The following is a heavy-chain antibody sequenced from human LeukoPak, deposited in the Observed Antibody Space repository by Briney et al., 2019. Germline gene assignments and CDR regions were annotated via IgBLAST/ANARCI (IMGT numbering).Heavy chain of an antibody. CDR3: ARGRSSRTVGGNLIFDI. D-gene: IGHD1-14*01. CDR1: GDSVLSGGHY. Sequence: PSETLSLTCTVSGDSVLSGGHYWSWVRQHPGKGLQWIGCVHNMGGTYSDPSLESRLLISRDTSKNQFSLKLTPVTAADAAVYFCARGRSSRTVGGNLIFDIWGQGAMVTVSP. CDR2: VHNMGGT. J-gene: IGHJ3*02. V-gene: IGHV4-31*03.